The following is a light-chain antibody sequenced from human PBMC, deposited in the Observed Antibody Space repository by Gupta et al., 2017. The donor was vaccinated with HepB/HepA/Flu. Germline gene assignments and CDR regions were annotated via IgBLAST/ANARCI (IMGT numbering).Light chain of an antibody. CDR3: SSFSRTSTLVV. CDR2: DVN. V-gene: IGLV2-14*03. J-gene: IGLJ2*01. Sequence: QSALTQPASVSGSLGQSITISCTGTSSDVDAYDAVSWYQQYPGKAPKLLIYDVNSRPSGVSNRFSGSKSGNTASLTISGLQAEDETDYYCSSFSRTSTLVVFGGGTKLTVL. CDR1: SSDVDAYDA.